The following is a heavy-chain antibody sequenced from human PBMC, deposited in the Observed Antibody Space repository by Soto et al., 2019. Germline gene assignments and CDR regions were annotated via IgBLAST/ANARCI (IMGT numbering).Heavy chain of an antibody. CDR1: GFTFSSYS. CDR2: ISSSSSYI. Sequence: EVQLVESGGGLAKPGGSLRLSCAASGFTFSSYSMNWVRQAPGKGLEWVSSISSSSSYIYYADSVKGRFTISRDNAKNSLYLQMNSLRAEDTAVYYCAREYSSGWRGYYYYYGMDVWGQGTTVTVSS. D-gene: IGHD6-19*01. J-gene: IGHJ6*02. CDR3: AREYSSGWRGYYYYYGMDV. V-gene: IGHV3-21*01.